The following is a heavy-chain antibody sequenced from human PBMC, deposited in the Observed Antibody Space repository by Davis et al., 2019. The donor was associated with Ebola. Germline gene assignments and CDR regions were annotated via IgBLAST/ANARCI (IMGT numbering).Heavy chain of an antibody. J-gene: IGHJ4*02. D-gene: IGHD3-10*01. CDR1: GGTFSSYA. Sequence: AASVKVSCKASGGTFSSYAISWVRQAPGQGLEWMGRIIPILGIANYAQKFQGRVTITADKSTSTAYMELRSLRSDDTAVYYCARGHRRDYYGSGSSPTDYWGQGTLVTVSS. V-gene: IGHV1-69*04. CDR3: ARGHRRDYYGSGSSPTDY. CDR2: IIPILGIA.